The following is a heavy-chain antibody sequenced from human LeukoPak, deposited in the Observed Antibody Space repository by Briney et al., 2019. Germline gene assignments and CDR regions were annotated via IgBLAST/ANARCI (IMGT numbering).Heavy chain of an antibody. CDR1: GFTFRSYD. CDR2: IGTSGDP. V-gene: IGHV3-13*05. CDR3: AREYEGSFDL. J-gene: IGHJ4*02. D-gene: IGHD3-3*01. Sequence: GGPLRLSCAASGFTFRSYDMHWVRQTTGKGLEWVSSIGTSGDPFYPASVKGRFTISRENAKNSLYLQMNSLRAGDTAVYYCAREYEGSFDLWGQGTLVTVSS.